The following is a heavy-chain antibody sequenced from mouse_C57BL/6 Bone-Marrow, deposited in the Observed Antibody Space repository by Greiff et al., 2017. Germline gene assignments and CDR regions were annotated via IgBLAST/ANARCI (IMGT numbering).Heavy chain of an antibody. CDR2: IYPRAGST. CDR3: ARVEFDGSSGDWYFDV. J-gene: IGHJ1*03. V-gene: IGHV1-85*01. D-gene: IGHD1-1*01. Sequence: QVQLKQSGPELVKPGASVKLSCKASGYTFTSYDINWVKQRPGQGLEWIGWIYPRAGSTKYNEKFKGKATLTVDTSSSTAYMELHSLTSEDSAVYFCARVEFDGSSGDWYFDVWGTGTTVTVSS. CDR1: GYTFTSYD.